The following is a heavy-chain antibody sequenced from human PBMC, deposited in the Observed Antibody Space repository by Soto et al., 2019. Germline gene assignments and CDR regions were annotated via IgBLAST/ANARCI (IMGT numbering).Heavy chain of an antibody. D-gene: IGHD3-3*01. CDR2: IIPIMNIT. CDR3: SSQSIIPRPLPGYSFDY. Sequence: QVQQVRSGAEVKKPGSSVKVPCKASGGTFSSYTISWVRQAPGQGLEWMARIIPIMNITNCAQKFQDRVTLTADTSTNTASMELRRLPSAQTSMFYCSSQSIIPRPLPGYSFDYWGQGVLVNVSS. J-gene: IGHJ4*02. CDR1: GGTFSSYT. V-gene: IGHV1-69*02.